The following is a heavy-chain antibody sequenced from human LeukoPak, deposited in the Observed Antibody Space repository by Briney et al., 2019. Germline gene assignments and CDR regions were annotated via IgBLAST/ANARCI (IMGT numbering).Heavy chain of an antibody. CDR1: GYTFTGYY. J-gene: IGHJ4*02. Sequence: ASVKVSCKASGYTFTGYYMHWVRQAPGQGLEWMGWINPNSGGTNYAQKFQGRVTMTRDTSISTAYMELSRPRSDDTAVYYCARAGYYYGSGSYYIFDYWGQGTLVTVSS. D-gene: IGHD3-10*01. CDR2: INPNSGGT. V-gene: IGHV1-2*02. CDR3: ARAGYYYGSGSYYIFDY.